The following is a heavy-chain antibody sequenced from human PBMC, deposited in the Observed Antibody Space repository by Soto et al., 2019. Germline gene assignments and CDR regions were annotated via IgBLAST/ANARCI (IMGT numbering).Heavy chain of an antibody. V-gene: IGHV1-46*01. Sequence: ASVKVSCKTSGYIFTSYCIHWARQAPGQGLDWMGIIDPTRGSTNYAQKFQGRVSMTRDTSTNTVYMDLSSLRSDDTAVYYCARRLTRYYYDSSGYYYFDYWGQGTLVTVSS. J-gene: IGHJ4*02. CDR1: GYIFTSYC. D-gene: IGHD3-22*01. CDR3: ARRLTRYYYDSSGYYYFDY. CDR2: IDPTRGST.